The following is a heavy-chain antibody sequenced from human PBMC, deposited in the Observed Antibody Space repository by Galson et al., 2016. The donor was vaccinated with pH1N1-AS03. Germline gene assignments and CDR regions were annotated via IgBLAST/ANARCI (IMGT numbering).Heavy chain of an antibody. Sequence: GLEWVALISYAGSNKYYADSVKGRFTISRDNSRNTLFLQVSSLRPADTAVYYCAREAQEFVLVTARSLDLDYWGQGTLVTVSS. CDR2: ISYAGSNK. V-gene: IGHV3-30-3*01. J-gene: IGHJ4*02. D-gene: IGHD2-21*02. CDR3: AREAQEFVLVTARSLDLDY.